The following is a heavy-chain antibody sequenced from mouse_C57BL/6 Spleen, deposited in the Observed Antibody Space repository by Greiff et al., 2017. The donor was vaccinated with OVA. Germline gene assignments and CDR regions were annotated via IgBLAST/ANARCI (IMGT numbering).Heavy chain of an antibody. J-gene: IGHJ4*01. D-gene: IGHD3-2*02. V-gene: IGHV1-64*01. Sequence: QVQLQQPGAELVKPGASVMLSCKASGYTFTSYWMHWVKQRPGQGLEWIGMIHPNSGSTNYNEKFKSKATLTVDKSSSTAYMQLSSLTSEDSAVYYCARKGAQASVGYYAMDYWGQGTSVTVSS. CDR2: IHPNSGST. CDR3: ARKGAQASVGYYAMDY. CDR1: GYTFTSYW.